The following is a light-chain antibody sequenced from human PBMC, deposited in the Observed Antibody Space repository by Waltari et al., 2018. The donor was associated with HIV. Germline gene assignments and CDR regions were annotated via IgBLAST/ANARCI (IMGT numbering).Light chain of an antibody. CDR3: NSYAGSNNWV. CDR1: SSDVGGSKY. Sequence: QSALTQPPSASGSPGQSVTISCPGTSSDVGGSKYVSWYQQHPGKAPKLLIYEVNKRPSGVPERFSGSKSANTASRTVSGLQADDEADYYCNSYAGSNNWVFGGGTKLTVL. V-gene: IGLV2-8*01. CDR2: EVN. J-gene: IGLJ3*02.